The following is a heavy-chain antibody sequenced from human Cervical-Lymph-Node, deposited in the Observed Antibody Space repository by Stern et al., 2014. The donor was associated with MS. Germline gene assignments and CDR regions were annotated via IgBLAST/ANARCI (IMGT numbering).Heavy chain of an antibody. CDR1: GYTFTSYW. V-gene: IGHV5-51*01. J-gene: IGHJ4*02. CDR3: ARQRYFDY. Sequence: EVQLVESGPEVKRPGESLKISCQASGYTFTSYWIGWVRQMPGKGLEWIAIIFPGGSDIRYSPSFQGQVTFSADKSSSPAYLQWNNLKASDTAIYYCARQRYFDYWGQGTLVTVSS. CDR2: IFPGGSDI.